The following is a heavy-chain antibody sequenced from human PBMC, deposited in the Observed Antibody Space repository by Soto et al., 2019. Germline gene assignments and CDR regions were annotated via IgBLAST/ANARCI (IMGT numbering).Heavy chain of an antibody. D-gene: IGHD6-19*01. CDR3: ARDNLLTGYSSGWYFY. CDR2: ISSSSSYI. J-gene: IGHJ4*02. CDR1: GFTFSSYS. V-gene: IGHV3-21*01. Sequence: EVQLVESGGGLVKPGGSLRLSCAASGFTFSSYSMNWVRQAPGKGLEWFSSISSSSSYIYYADSVKGRFTISRDNAKNSLYLQMNSLRAEDTAVYYCARDNLLTGYSSGWYFYWGQGTLVTVSS.